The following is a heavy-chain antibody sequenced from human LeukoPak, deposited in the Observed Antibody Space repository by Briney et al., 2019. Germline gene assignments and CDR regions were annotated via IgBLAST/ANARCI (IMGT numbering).Heavy chain of an antibody. CDR1: GYTFTSYG. D-gene: IGHD1-26*01. CDR2: ISAYNGNT. CDR3: ARAWESIAGYYFDY. V-gene: IGHV1-18*01. Sequence: ASVKVSCKASGYTFTSYGISWVRQAPGQGLEWMGWISAYNGNTNYAQKLQGRVTMTEDTSTDTAYMELSSLRSEDTAVYYCARAWESIAGYYFDYWGQGTLVTVSS. J-gene: IGHJ4*02.